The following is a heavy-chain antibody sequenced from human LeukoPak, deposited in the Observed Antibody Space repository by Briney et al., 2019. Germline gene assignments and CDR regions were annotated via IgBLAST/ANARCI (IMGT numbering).Heavy chain of an antibody. CDR3: ARYDFNKFFDY. CDR2: INHSGST. Sequence: PSETLSLTCGVYGGSFSGYYWNWIRQSPGKGLEWIGEINHSGSTNYNPSLKSRVTMSVDTSKNQFSLKLSSVTAADTAVYYCARYDFNKFFDYWGQGTLVTVSS. CDR1: GGSFSGYY. J-gene: IGHJ4*02. V-gene: IGHV4-34*10. D-gene: IGHD3-3*01.